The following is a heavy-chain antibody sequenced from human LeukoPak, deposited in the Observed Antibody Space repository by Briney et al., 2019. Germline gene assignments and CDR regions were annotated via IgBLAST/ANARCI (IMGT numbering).Heavy chain of an antibody. J-gene: IGHJ3*02. D-gene: IGHD3-22*01. V-gene: IGHV4-59*01. CDR3: ARDRSYYDSSGYQETSDAFDI. Sequence: SETLSLTCTVSGGSISSYYWSWIRQPPGKGLEWIGYIYYSGSTNYNPSLKSRVTISVDTSKNQFSLKLSSVTAADTAVYYCARDRSYYDSSGYQETSDAFDIWGQGTMVTVSS. CDR2: IYYSGST. CDR1: GGSISSYY.